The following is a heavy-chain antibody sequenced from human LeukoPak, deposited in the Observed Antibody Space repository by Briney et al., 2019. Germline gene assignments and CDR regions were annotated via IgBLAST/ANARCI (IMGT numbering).Heavy chain of an antibody. CDR2: IYYSGTT. CDR1: GGSIISSSYN. D-gene: IGHD5-12*01. J-gene: IGHJ4*02. V-gene: IGHV4-39*07. Sequence: SETLSLTCTVSGGSIISSSYNWGWIRQPPGKGLEWIGTIYYSGTTHYNPSLKSRVTMSVDTSKNLFSLRLTSMTAADTAIYYCVRDRNSNLRLGFWGPGTLVTVSS. CDR3: VRDRNSNLRLGF.